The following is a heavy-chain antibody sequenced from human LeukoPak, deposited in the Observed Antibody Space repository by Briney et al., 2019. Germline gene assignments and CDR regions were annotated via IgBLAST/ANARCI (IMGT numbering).Heavy chain of an antibody. V-gene: IGHV4-59*01. CDR1: GGSISSYY. J-gene: IGHJ2*01. CDR3: AREHGGDDWYFDL. Sequence: PSETLSLTCTVSGGSISSYYWSWIRQPPGKGLEWIGYIYYSGSTNYNPSLKSRVTISVDTSKNQFSLKLSAVTAADTAVYYCAREHGGDDWYFDLWGRGTLVTVSS. D-gene: IGHD2-21*01. CDR2: IYYSGST.